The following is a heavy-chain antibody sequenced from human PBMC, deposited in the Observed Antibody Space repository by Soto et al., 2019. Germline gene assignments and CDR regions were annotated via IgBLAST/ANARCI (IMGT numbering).Heavy chain of an antibody. CDR2: ISAYNGNT. Sequence: ASVKVSCKASGYTFTSYGISWVRQAPGQGLEWMGWISAYNGNTNYAQKLQGRVTMTTDTSTSTAYMELRSLRSDDTAVYYCARGAFTYYDFWSGSDYWGQGTLVTVPQ. J-gene: IGHJ4*02. D-gene: IGHD3-3*01. CDR1: GYTFTSYG. V-gene: IGHV1-18*01. CDR3: ARGAFTYYDFWSGSDY.